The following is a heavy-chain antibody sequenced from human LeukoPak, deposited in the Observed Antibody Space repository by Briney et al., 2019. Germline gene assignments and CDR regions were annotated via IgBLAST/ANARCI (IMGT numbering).Heavy chain of an antibody. J-gene: IGHJ4*02. CDR2: INPNSGGT. V-gene: IGHV1-2*06. CDR1: GYTFTGYY. D-gene: IGHD3-3*01. CDR3: ARSGRGAFGVVMNKYYFDY. Sequence: ASVKVSCKASGYTFTGYYMHWVRQAPGQGLEWMGRINPNSGGTNYAQKFQGRVTMTRDTSISTAYMELNRLRSDDTAVYYCARSGRGAFGVVMNKYYFDYWGQGTLVTVSS.